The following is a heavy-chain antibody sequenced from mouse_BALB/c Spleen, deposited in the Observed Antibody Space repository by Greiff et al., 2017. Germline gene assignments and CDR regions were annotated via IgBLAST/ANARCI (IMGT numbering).Heavy chain of an antibody. Sequence: QVQLKESGAELAKPGASVKMSCKASGYTFTSYWMHWVKQRPGQGLEWIGYINPSTGYTEYNQKFKDKATLTADKSSSTAYMQLSSLTSEDSAVYYCARGRIITTADYFDYWGQGTTLTVSS. V-gene: IGHV1-7*01. CDR1: GYTFTSYW. D-gene: IGHD1-2*01. CDR2: INPSTGYT. CDR3: ARGRIITTADYFDY. J-gene: IGHJ2*01.